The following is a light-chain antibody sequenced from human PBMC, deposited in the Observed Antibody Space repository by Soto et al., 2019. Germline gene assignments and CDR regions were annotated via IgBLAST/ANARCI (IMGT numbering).Light chain of an antibody. V-gene: IGKV1-5*01. CDR1: QTITSW. CDR2: DAS. CDR3: PQADSFPLT. Sequence: DNQMAHSPSTLAASVGDRVTITCRASQTITSWLAWYQQKPGKAPKLLIFDASTLESGVPSRFSGGGSGTDFTLTISSLQPEDFATYYCPQADSFPLTFGGGTKVDIK. J-gene: IGKJ4*01.